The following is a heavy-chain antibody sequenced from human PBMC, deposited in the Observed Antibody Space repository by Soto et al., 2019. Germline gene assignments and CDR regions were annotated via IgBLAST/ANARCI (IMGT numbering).Heavy chain of an antibody. V-gene: IGHV6-1*01. J-gene: IGHJ3*02. D-gene: IGHD3-16*02. CDR1: GDSVSSNSAA. Sequence: SQTLSLTCAISGDSVSSNSAAWNWIRQSPSRGLEWLGRTYYRSKWYNDYAVSVKSRITINPDTSKNQFSLQLNSVTPEDTAVYYCARGGEYYDYVWGSYRPDAFDIWGQGTMVTV. CDR3: ARGGEYYDYVWGSYRPDAFDI. CDR2: TYYRSKWYN.